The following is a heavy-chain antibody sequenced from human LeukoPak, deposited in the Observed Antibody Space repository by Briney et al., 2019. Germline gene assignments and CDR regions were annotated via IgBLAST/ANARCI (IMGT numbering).Heavy chain of an antibody. V-gene: IGHV1-46*01. Sequence: ASVKVSCKASGYTFTNNYLHWVRQAPGQGLEWMGMIYPRDGSTSYAQNFQGRVTVTRDTSTTTVHMELRGLRSEDTAVYYCARDQEGFDYWGQGTVVTASS. J-gene: IGHJ4*02. CDR1: GYTFTNNY. CDR3: ARDQEGFDY. CDR2: IYPRDGST.